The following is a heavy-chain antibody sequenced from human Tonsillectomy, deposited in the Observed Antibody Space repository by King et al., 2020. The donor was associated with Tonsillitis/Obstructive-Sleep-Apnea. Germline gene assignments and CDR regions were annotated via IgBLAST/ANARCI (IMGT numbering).Heavy chain of an antibody. CDR2: IYYSGST. Sequence: QLQESGPGLVKPSETLSLTCTVSGGSISSSSYYWGWIRQPPGKGLEWIGSIYYSGSTYYNPSLKSRVTISVDTSKNQFSLKLSSVTAADTAVYYCASHVSVDGYSSGPRSGGWFDPWGQGTLVTLSP. J-gene: IGHJ5*02. V-gene: IGHV4-39*01. CDR1: GGSISSSSYY. CDR3: ASHVSVDGYSSGPRSGGWFDP. D-gene: IGHD6-25*01.